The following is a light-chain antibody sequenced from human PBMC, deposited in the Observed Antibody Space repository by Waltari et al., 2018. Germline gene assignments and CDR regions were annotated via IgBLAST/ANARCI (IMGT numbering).Light chain of an antibody. CDR1: QSVGSK. V-gene: IGKV3-15*01. CDR2: GAS. J-gene: IGKJ1*01. Sequence: EIVMTQSPALPSVSPGERATRSCRASQSVGSKLAWYQQKPGQAPSLLIYGASTRATGIPARFSGSGSGTEFTLTISSLQSEDFAVYYCHQYNNWPRTFGQGTKVEIK. CDR3: HQYNNWPRT.